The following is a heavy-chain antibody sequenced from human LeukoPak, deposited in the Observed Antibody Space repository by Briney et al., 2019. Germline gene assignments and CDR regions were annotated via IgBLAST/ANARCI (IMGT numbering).Heavy chain of an antibody. V-gene: IGHV3-23*01. CDR2: ISNSGGNT. Sequence: GGSLRLSCAASGFTFSDYTIHWVRQAPGKGLEWVSAISNSGGNTYYADSVKGRFTISRDNSKNTLYLQMNSLRAEDTAVYYCAKDGGIWGQGTMVTVSS. J-gene: IGHJ3*02. CDR3: AKDGGI. CDR1: GFTFSDYT. D-gene: IGHD3-3*01.